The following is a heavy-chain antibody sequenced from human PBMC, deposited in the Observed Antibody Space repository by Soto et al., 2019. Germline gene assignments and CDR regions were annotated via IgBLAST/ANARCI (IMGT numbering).Heavy chain of an antibody. CDR2: INAGNGNT. D-gene: IGHD4-17*01. Sequence: QVQLVQSGAEVKKPGASVKVSCKACGYTFTSYAMHWVRQAPGQRLEWMGWINAGNGNTKYSQKFHGRVTITRDTPANTAYMELSSLRSEDTAVYYCARTVGYYYGMDVWGQGTTVTVSS. J-gene: IGHJ6*02. CDR3: ARTVGYYYGMDV. CDR1: GYTFTSYA. V-gene: IGHV1-3*01.